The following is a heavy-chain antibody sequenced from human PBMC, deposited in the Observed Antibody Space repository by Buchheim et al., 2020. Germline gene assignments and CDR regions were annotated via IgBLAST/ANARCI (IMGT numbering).Heavy chain of an antibody. Sequence: QVQLVESGGGGVQPGRSLRLSCAASGFTFRSYGMHWVRQAPGKGLEWVGIISYDGGNKYYADSVKGRFTISRENSKNTLDLQMSSLRVEDTAVYYCAKEGVPAAISAVYFYYMDVWGKGIT. CDR2: ISYDGGNK. CDR3: AKEGVPAAISAVYFYYMDV. V-gene: IGHV3-30*18. J-gene: IGHJ6*03. D-gene: IGHD2-2*01. CDR1: GFTFRSYG.